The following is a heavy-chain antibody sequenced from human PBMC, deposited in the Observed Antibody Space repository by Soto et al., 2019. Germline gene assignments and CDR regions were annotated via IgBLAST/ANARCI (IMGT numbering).Heavy chain of an antibody. D-gene: IGHD3-22*01. J-gene: IGHJ3*02. CDR2: ISAYNGNT. Sequence: ASVKVSCKASGYTFTSYGISWVRQAPGQGLEWMGWISAYNGNTNYAQKLQGRVTMTTDTSTSTAYMELRSLRSDDTAVYYRARVVGYYYDSSRDAFDIWGQGTMVTVSS. CDR3: ARVVGYYYDSSRDAFDI. V-gene: IGHV1-18*04. CDR1: GYTFTSYG.